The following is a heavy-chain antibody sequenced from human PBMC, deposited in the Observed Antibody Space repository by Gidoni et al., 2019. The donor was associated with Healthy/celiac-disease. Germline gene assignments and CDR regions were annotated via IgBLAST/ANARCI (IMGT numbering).Heavy chain of an antibody. CDR3: ARVSYYDSSGPFEY. V-gene: IGHV3-66*01. D-gene: IGHD3-22*01. CDR2: IDSGGST. CDR1: GFTASSNY. Sequence: VQLVASGGGVVQPVGSLILSCAASGFTASSNYMSWVRQAPGKGLEWVSVIDSGGSTYYADSVKGRFTISRDNSKNTLYLQMNSLRAEDTAVYYCARVSYYDSSGPFEYWGQGTLVTVSS. J-gene: IGHJ4*02.